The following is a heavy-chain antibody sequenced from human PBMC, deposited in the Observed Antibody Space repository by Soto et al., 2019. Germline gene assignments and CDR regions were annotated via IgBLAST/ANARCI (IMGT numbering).Heavy chain of an antibody. CDR3: AKDQLTTAVTTVGY. J-gene: IGHJ4*02. CDR2: ISYHGSDK. D-gene: IGHD4-17*01. Sequence: QVQLVESGGGVVQPGRSLRLSCAASGFTFSNYGMHWGRQAPGKGLEWVAVISYHGSDKYYADSVKGRFTSSRDNSKNTMYLQMVSLRAEDTAEYYCAKDQLTTAVTTVGYWGQGTLVTVSS. CDR1: GFTFSNYG. V-gene: IGHV3-30*18.